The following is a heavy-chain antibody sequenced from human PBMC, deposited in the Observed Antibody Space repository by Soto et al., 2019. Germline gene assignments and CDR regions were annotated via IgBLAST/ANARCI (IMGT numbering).Heavy chain of an antibody. V-gene: IGHV4-59*01. Sequence: QVQLQESGPGLVKPSEPLSLTCTVSGGSISSYYWNWIRQLPGKGLEWIGYIYYSGNTHYNPSLNSRFPSSVHTPKTQFSMKLSSATAADTAVYSCTRDLPLCGVANCYAGNFDYWGQGALVTVSS. J-gene: IGHJ4*02. CDR1: GGSISSYY. CDR3: TRDLPLCGVANCYAGNFDY. D-gene: IGHD2-2*01. CDR2: IYYSGNT.